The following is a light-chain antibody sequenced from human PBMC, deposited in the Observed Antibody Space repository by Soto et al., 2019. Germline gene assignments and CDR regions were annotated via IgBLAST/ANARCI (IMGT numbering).Light chain of an antibody. CDR2: GAS. CDR1: QSISNY. V-gene: IGKV3-20*01. Sequence: EIVLTQSPATLSLSPGEGATLSCRASQSISNYLAWYQQKPGQAPRLLIYGASSRATGIPDRFSGSGSGTDFTLTISRLEPEDFAVYYCQQYGSSPKTFGGGTKVEIK. CDR3: QQYGSSPKT. J-gene: IGKJ4*01.